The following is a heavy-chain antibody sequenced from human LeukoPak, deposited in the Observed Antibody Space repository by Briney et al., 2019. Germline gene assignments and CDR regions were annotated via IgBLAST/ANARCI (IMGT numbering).Heavy chain of an antibody. J-gene: IGHJ6*03. V-gene: IGHV4-38-2*02. CDR1: GYSISSGYY. Sequence: SETLSLTCTVSGYSISSGYYWGWIRQPPGKGLEWIGSIYNRGTNHYSPSLKSRVTISVDTSKKQFSLRLSSVTAADTAVYYCARAPVGYSYGLRHIYYMDVWGKGTTVTVSS. CDR2: IYNRGTN. D-gene: IGHD5-18*01. CDR3: ARAPVGYSYGLRHIYYMDV.